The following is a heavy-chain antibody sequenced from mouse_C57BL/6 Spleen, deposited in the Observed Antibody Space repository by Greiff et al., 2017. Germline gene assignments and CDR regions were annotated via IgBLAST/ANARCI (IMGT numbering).Heavy chain of an antibody. CDR1: GYAFSSYW. CDR2: IYPGDGGT. D-gene: IGHD1-1*01. J-gene: IGHJ2*01. V-gene: IGHV1-80*01. CDR3: ARRGQYNGSCCDY. Sequence: QVQLQQSGAELVKPGASVKISCKASGYAFSSYWMHWVKQRPGQGLEWIGQIYPGDGGTNYNEKFKGKATLTADKSSSTAYMQLSSLTSEDSAVYYCARRGQYNGSCCDYWGQGTTLTVSS.